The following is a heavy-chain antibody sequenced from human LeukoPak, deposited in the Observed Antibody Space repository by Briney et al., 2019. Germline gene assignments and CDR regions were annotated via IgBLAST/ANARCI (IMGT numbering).Heavy chain of an antibody. CDR3: ARTGREYQLLWWFDP. D-gene: IGHD2-2*01. Sequence: GGSLGLSCAASGFTFSSYSMNWVRQAPGKGLEWVSSISSSSSYIYYADSVKGRFTISRDNAKNSLYLQMNSLRAEDTAVYYCARTGREYQLLWWFDPWGQGTLVTVSS. J-gene: IGHJ5*02. V-gene: IGHV3-21*01. CDR2: ISSSSSYI. CDR1: GFTFSSYS.